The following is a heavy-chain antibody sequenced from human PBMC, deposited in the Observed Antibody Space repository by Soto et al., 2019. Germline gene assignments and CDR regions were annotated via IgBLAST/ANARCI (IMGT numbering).Heavy chain of an antibody. CDR1: EYSFSTYW. D-gene: IGHD6-19*01. CDR2: IYPENSET. CDR3: ARRTAVVGSPGRYFDV. Sequence: EVQLVQSGAEVKKSGESLKISCRASEYSFSTYWLGWVRQMPGKGLEWMGLIYPENSETRSRPSFQGQVTMSVDKSISTADLQWSSLKASDTAIYYCARRTAVVGSPGRYFDVWGRGTLVTVSS. J-gene: IGHJ2*01. V-gene: IGHV5-51*03.